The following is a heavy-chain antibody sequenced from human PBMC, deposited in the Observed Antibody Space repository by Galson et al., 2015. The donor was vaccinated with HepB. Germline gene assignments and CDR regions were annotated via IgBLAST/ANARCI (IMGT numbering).Heavy chain of an antibody. CDR3: ARAIYGDWGSDAFDI. CDR2: IKQDGSEK. J-gene: IGHJ3*02. D-gene: IGHD4-17*01. Sequence: RLSCAASGFTFSNYWMSWVRQAPGKGLEWVANIKQDGSEKHYVDSVKGRFTISRDNVKNSLYLQMSTLRAEDTAVYYCARAIYGDWGSDAFDIWGQGALVTVSS. CDR1: GFTFSNYW. V-gene: IGHV3-7*01.